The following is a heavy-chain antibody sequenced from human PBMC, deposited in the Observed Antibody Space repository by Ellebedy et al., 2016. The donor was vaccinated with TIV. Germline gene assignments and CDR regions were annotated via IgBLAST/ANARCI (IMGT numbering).Heavy chain of an antibody. Sequence: ASVKVSCKASGYTFTGYYMHWVRQAPGQGLEWMGWINPNSGNTGYAQKFQGRVTMTRNTSISTAYMELSSLRSEDTAVYYCATRSNNLEWLSRRWGQGTLVTVSS. CDR2: INPNSGNT. D-gene: IGHD3-3*01. CDR1: GYTFTGYY. J-gene: IGHJ4*02. CDR3: ATRSNNLEWLSRR. V-gene: IGHV1-8*02.